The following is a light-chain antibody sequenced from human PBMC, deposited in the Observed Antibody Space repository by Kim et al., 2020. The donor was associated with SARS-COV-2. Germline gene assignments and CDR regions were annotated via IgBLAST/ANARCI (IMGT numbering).Light chain of an antibody. CDR1: SSNIGSYG. Sequence: QSVLTQPPSASGTPGQRVTMSCSGSSSNIGSYGVNWYQQLPGTAPKLLIWSNNHRPAGVPDRVSGSKSGTSASLAISGLQSEDEDDYYCAVWDDSLNAWVFGGGTQLTVL. CDR2: SNN. CDR3: AVWDDSLNAWV. V-gene: IGLV1-44*01. J-gene: IGLJ3*02.